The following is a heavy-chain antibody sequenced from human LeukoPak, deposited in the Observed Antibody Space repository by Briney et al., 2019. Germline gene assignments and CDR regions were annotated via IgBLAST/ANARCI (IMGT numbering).Heavy chain of an antibody. J-gene: IGHJ5*02. Sequence: KPSGTLSLTCAVSGGSISSSTWWSWVRQPPGRGLEWIGEIYHSGSTNYNPSLKSRLTISVDKSKNQFSLKLTSVTAADTAVYYCATHPSLSYCSGGSCWFDPWGQGTLVTVSS. CDR3: ATHPSLSYCSGGSCWFDP. CDR2: IYHSGST. V-gene: IGHV4-4*02. D-gene: IGHD2-15*01. CDR1: GGSISSSTW.